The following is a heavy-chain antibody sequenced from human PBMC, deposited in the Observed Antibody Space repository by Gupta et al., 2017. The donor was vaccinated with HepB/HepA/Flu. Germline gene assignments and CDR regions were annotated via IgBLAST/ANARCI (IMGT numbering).Heavy chain of an antibody. J-gene: IGHJ4*02. V-gene: IGHV1-69*01. D-gene: IGHD3-9*01. CDR2: IIPIFGTA. CDR1: GGTFSSYA. Sequence: QVQLVQSGAEVKKPGSSVKVSCKASGGTFSSYAISWVRQAPGQGLEWMGGIIPIFGTANYAQKFQGRVTITADESTSTDYMELSSLRAEDTAVYYWARDTLESYDILTGYYFVDNRLDYWGQGTLVTVSS. CDR3: ARDTLESYDILTGYYFVDNRLDY.